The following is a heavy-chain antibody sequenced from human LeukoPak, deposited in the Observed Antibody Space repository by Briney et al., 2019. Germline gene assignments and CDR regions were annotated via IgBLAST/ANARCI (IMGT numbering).Heavy chain of an antibody. CDR2: INRDGSFT. J-gene: IGHJ4*02. V-gene: IGHV3-74*01. Sequence: PGGSLRLSCAASGCTFSNYWMHWVRQAPGKGLVWVSRINRDGSFTNYADSVKGRFTISRDKAKNTVYLQMNSLRGEDTAAYYCARGDPGDDWGQGTLVTVSS. CDR3: ARGDPGDD. CDR1: GCTFSNYW.